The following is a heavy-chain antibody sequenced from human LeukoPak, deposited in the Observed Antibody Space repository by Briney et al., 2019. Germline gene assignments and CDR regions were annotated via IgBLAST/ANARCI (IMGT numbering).Heavy chain of an antibody. V-gene: IGHV1-69*05. CDR2: IIPIFGTA. D-gene: IGHD2-2*01. CDR1: GYTFTGYF. Sequence: SVKVSCKASGYTFTGYFAHWVRQAPGQGLEWMGGIIPIFGTANYAQKFQGRVTITTDESTSTAYMELSSLRSEDTAVYYCARGMIHCSSTSCYEDYYYGMDVWGQGTTATVSS. CDR3: ARGMIHCSSTSCYEDYYYGMDV. J-gene: IGHJ6*02.